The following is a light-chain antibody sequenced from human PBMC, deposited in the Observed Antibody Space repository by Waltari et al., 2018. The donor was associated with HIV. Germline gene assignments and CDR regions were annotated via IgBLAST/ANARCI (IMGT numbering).Light chain of an antibody. J-gene: IGLJ3*02. CDR1: SSDVGAYNL. CDR3: CSYVSEIVPCV. V-gene: IGLV2-23*02. Sequence: QTALTQPASVSGSPGKSITISCTGTSSDVGAYNLVPWYQQHPGKAPRLIIYDVSERPAGVSNRFTGSKSGNTASLTISGLQAEDEADYYCCSYVSEIVPCVFGGGTKLTVL. CDR2: DVS.